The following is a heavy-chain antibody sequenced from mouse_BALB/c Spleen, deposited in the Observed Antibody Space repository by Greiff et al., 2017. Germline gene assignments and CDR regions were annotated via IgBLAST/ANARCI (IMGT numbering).Heavy chain of an antibody. J-gene: IGHJ3*01. Sequence: EVKLVESGGGLVKPGGSLKLSCAASGFTFSDYYMYWVRQTPEKRLEWVATISDGGSYTYYPDSVKGRFTISRDNAKNNLYLQMSSLKSEDTAMYYCAREGITTVVAAWFAYWGQGTLVTVSA. V-gene: IGHV5-4*02. CDR1: GFTFSDYY. D-gene: IGHD1-1*01. CDR2: ISDGGSYT. CDR3: AREGITTVVAAWFAY.